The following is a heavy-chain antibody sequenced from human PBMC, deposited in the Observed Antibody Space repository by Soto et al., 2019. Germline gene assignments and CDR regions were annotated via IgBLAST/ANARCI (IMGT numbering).Heavy chain of an antibody. D-gene: IGHD3-22*01. CDR1: GYNFAGNW. Sequence: GESLKISCKGSGYNFAGNWISWVRQMPGKGLEWMGRIDPSDSYSNYSPSFQGHVTISVDKSISTAYLQWSSLKASDTAIYYCARRDNAVVSYMGGAFDIWGQGTMVTVSS. J-gene: IGHJ3*02. CDR3: ARRDNAVVSYMGGAFDI. CDR2: IDPSDSYS. V-gene: IGHV5-10-1*01.